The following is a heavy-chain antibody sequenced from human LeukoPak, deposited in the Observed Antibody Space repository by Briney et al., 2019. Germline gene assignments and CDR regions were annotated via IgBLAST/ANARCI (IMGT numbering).Heavy chain of an antibody. J-gene: IGHJ4*02. CDR3: ARGSSIAVAGDY. Sequence: ASAKVSCKASGYTFTSYDINWVRQATGQGLEWMGWMNPNSGNTGYAQKFQGRVTMTRNTSISTAYMELSSLRSEDTAVYYCARGSSIAVAGDYWGQGTLVTVSS. CDR1: GYTFTSYD. V-gene: IGHV1-8*01. CDR2: MNPNSGNT. D-gene: IGHD6-19*01.